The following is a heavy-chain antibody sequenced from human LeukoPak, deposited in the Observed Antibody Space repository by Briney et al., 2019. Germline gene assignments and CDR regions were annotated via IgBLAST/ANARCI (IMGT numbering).Heavy chain of an antibody. CDR1: GFTFSSYG. CDR3: AKDKWQWLRLPDY. D-gene: IGHD5-12*01. V-gene: IGHV3-30*18. CDR2: ISYDGSNK. J-gene: IGHJ4*02. Sequence: GGSLRLSCAASGFTFSSYGMHWVRQAPGKGLEWVAVISYDGSNKYYADSVKGRFTISRDNSKNTLYLQMNSLRAEDTAVYCCAKDKWQWLRLPDYWGQGTLVTVSS.